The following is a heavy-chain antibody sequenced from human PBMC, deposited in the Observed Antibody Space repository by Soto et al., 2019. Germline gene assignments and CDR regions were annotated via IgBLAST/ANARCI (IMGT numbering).Heavy chain of an antibody. J-gene: IGHJ2*01. V-gene: IGHV3-23*01. D-gene: IGHD2-2*01. CDR3: ARKVLGSTSRPDWWYFDL. Sequence: EVQLLESGGGLVQPGGSLRLTCVGSGFTFINYAMNWVRQTPGKGLEWVSTISGGGDRAFDADTVKGGFTISRDNSKITVNLQMNSLRADDTAVYYCARKVLGSTSRPDWWYFDLWGRGTLVTVSS. CDR2: ISGGGDRA. CDR1: GFTFINYA.